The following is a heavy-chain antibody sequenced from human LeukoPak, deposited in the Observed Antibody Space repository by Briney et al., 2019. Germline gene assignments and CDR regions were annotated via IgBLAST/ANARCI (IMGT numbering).Heavy chain of an antibody. J-gene: IGHJ6*02. Sequence: SETLSLTCTVSGGSISSYYWSWIRQPPGKGLEWIGYIYYSGSTNYNPSLKSRVTISVDTSKNQFSLKLSSVTAADTAVYYCARDSGAVGYSYGHSYYGMDVWGQGTTVTVSS. D-gene: IGHD5-18*01. CDR3: ARDSGAVGYSYGHSYYGMDV. CDR2: IYYSGST. CDR1: GGSISSYY. V-gene: IGHV4-59*01.